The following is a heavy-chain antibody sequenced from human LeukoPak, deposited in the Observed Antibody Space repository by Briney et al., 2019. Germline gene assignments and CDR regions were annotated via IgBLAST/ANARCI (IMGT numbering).Heavy chain of an antibody. CDR1: GGSVSSGDYY. Sequence: NPSETLSLTCTVSGGSVSSGDYYWSWIRQPPGKGLEWIGYIYYSGSTYYNPSLKSRVTISVDTSKNQFSLKLSSVTAADTALYYCARLYSSGWMLIDYWGQGTLVTVSS. V-gene: IGHV4-30-4*08. CDR3: ARLYSSGWMLIDY. J-gene: IGHJ4*02. CDR2: IYYSGST. D-gene: IGHD6-19*01.